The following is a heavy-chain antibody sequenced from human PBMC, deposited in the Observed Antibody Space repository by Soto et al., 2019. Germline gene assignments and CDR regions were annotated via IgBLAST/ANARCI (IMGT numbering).Heavy chain of an antibody. Sequence: ASVKVSCKASGYTFTAYYLHWVRQAPGQGLELMGVINPGGGSTNYAQNFRGRVTMTRDTSTSTVYMELSSLRSEDTAVYYCARPTVVGATVRYFFDFWGQGTLVTVSS. V-gene: IGHV1-46*01. CDR3: ARPTVVGATVRYFFDF. CDR2: INPGGGST. D-gene: IGHD1-26*01. CDR1: GYTFTAYY. J-gene: IGHJ4*01.